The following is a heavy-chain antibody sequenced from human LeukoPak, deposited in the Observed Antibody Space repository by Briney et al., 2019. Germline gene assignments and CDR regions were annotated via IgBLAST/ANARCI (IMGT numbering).Heavy chain of an antibody. J-gene: IGHJ6*02. CDR1: GYTFTGYY. CDR3: ARYSRDYYYYGMDV. CDR2: INPNSGGT. V-gene: IGHV1-2*02. Sequence: ASVKVSCKASGYTFTGYYMHWVRQAPGQGLEWMGWINPNSGGTNYAQKFQGRVTMTRDTSISTAYMELSRLRSDDTAVYYCARYSRDYYYYGMDVWGQGTTVTVSS. D-gene: IGHD6-13*01.